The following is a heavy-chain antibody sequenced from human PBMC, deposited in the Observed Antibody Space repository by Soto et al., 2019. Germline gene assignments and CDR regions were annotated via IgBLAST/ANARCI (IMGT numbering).Heavy chain of an antibody. CDR3: VKALQWMVLSDAYDV. CDR2: ITSNGGTT. CDR1: GFIFSSYA. Sequence: VGSLRLSCSVSGFIFSSYAMDWVRQAPGKGLECISTITSNGGTTYYADSVKGRFTISRDNSRNTLYLQMSSLRPDDTAVYYCVKALQWMVLSDAYDVWGQGTTVTVSS. V-gene: IGHV3-64D*08. J-gene: IGHJ3*01. D-gene: IGHD6-19*01.